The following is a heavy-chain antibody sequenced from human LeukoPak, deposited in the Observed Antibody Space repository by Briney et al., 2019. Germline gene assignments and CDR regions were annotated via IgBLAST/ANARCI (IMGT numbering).Heavy chain of an antibody. CDR1: CYTFTRSR. CDR2: ISAYNGNT. D-gene: IGHD3-16*01. V-gene: IGHV1-18*01. Sequence: ASVKASCKALCYTFTRSRLGLVPQAPGQGLEWMGWISAYNGNTNYATQLQGRVTMTTDTSTSTAYIELRSLRSDTTAVYNCAGGDWAKKLLDSWGQRTLVTVSS. CDR3: AGGDWAKKLLDS. J-gene: IGHJ5*01.